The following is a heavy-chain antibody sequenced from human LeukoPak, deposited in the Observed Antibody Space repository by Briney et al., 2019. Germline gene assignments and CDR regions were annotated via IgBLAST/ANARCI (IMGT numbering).Heavy chain of an antibody. J-gene: IGHJ4*02. V-gene: IGHV3-53*01. CDR3: ASGLGYSSGYWPSFDY. D-gene: IGHD3-22*01. Sequence: GGSLRLSSAASGFTVSSNSMSWVRQAPGKGLEWVSVLYSGGSTYYADSVKGRFTMSRDNPKNTLYLQMNSLRAEDTAVYYCASGLGYSSGYWPSFDYWGQGTLVTVSS. CDR1: GFTVSSNS. CDR2: LYSGGST.